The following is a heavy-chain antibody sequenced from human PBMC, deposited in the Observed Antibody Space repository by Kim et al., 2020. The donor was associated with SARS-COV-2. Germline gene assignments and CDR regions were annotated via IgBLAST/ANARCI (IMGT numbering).Heavy chain of an antibody. CDR2: ISYDGSNK. Sequence: GGSLRLSCAASGFTFSSYAMHWVRQAPGKGLEWVAVISYDGSNKYYADSVKGRFTISRDNSKNTLYLQMNSLRAEDTAVYYCARDQRLRPTLGYFQHWGQGTLVTVSS. V-gene: IGHV3-30-3*01. D-gene: IGHD6-25*01. CDR3: ARDQRLRPTLGYFQH. CDR1: GFTFSSYA. J-gene: IGHJ1*01.